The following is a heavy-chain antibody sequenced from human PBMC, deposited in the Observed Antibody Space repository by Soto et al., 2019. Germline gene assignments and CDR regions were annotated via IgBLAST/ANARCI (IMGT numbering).Heavy chain of an antibody. V-gene: IGHV3-7*01. CDR1: GFTFSSYW. CDR3: ARVGRSSGSLGY. CDR2: IKQDGSEK. J-gene: IGHJ4*02. D-gene: IGHD6-19*01. Sequence: EVQLVESGGGLVQPGGSLRLSCAASGFTFSSYWMTWVRQAPGKGLEWVANIKQDGSEKYYVDSVKGRFTISRDNAKNSRYLQMKSLRADDTAVYYCARVGRSSGSLGYSRQGPLVTVSS.